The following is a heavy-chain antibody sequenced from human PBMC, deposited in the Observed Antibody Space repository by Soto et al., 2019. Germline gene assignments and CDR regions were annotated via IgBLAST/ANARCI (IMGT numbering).Heavy chain of an antibody. CDR2: IWYDGSNK. J-gene: IGHJ6*02. CDR3: ARESDLGGSYFFDGMDV. Sequence: GGSLRLSCAASGFTFNTYTMRWFRQAPGKGLEWVAVIWYDGSNKYYADSVKGRFTISRDNSKNTLYLQMNSLRAEDTAVYYCARESDLGGSYFFDGMDVWGQGTTVTVSS. CDR1: GFTFNTYT. D-gene: IGHD1-26*01. V-gene: IGHV3-33*08.